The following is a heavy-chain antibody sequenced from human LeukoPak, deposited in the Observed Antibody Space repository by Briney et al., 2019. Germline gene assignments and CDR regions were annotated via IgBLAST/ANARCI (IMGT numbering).Heavy chain of an antibody. V-gene: IGHV4-59*01. CDR1: GVSFSSYY. CDR3: ATGGSISSVDY. J-gene: IGHJ4*02. D-gene: IGHD6-6*01. CDR2: IYYSGST. Sequence: PSETLSLTCTVSGVSFSSYYWTWIRQPPGKGLEWIGYIYYSGSTNYNPSLKSRVNMSLDTSKNQFSLKLTSVTTPDTAVYYCATGGSISSVDYWGQGTLVTVSS.